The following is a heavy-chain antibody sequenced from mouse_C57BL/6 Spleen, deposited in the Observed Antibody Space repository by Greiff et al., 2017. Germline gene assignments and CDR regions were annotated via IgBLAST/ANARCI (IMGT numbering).Heavy chain of an antibody. J-gene: IGHJ3*01. V-gene: IGHV1-5*01. D-gene: IGHD2-4*01. CDR2: IYPGNSDT. CDR1: GYTFTSYW. CDR3: TRGDYDYMAWFAY. Sequence: VQLQQSGTVLARPGASVKMSCKTSGYTFTSYWMHWVKQRPGQGLEWIGAIYPGNSDTSYNQKFKGKAKLTAVTSASTAYMELSSLTNEDSAVYYCTRGDYDYMAWFAYWGQGTLVTVSA.